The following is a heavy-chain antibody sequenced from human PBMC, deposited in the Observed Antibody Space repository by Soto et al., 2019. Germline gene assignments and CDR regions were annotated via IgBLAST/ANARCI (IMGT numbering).Heavy chain of an antibody. D-gene: IGHD5-18*01. CDR3: ARAGGYSYGYGQRWDRSYYYGMDV. V-gene: IGHV3-7*01. Sequence: GSLRLYCAASGFTFSSYWTSWVRQAPGKGLEWVANIKQDGSEKYYVDSVKGRFTISRDNAKNSLYLQMNSLRAEDTAVYYCARAGGYSYGYGQRWDRSYYYGMDVWGQGTTVTFSS. CDR2: IKQDGSEK. CDR1: GFTFSSYW. J-gene: IGHJ6*02.